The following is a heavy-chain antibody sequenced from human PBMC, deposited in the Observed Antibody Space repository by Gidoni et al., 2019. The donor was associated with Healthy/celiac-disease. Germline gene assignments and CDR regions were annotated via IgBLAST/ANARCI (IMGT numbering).Heavy chain of an antibody. D-gene: IGHD2-2*01. CDR1: GFTFSSYI. CDR2: ISSSSSTI. V-gene: IGHV3-48*02. CDR3: ARFGRRYCSSTSCYAIDY. Sequence: EVQLVESGGGLVQPGGSLRLSCAASGFTFSSYILNWVRQAPGKGLEWVSYISSSSSTIYYADSVKGRFTISRDNAKNSLYLQMNSLRDEDTAVYYCARFGRRYCSSTSCYAIDYWGQGTLVTVSS. J-gene: IGHJ4*02.